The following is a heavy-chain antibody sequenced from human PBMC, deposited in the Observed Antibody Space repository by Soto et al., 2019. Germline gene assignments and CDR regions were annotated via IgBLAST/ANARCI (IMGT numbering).Heavy chain of an antibody. CDR1: GFNFISSA. CDR2: IVVGSGNT. CDR3: AAEDSGRYFYVLDF. V-gene: IGHV1-58*01. Sequence: ASVKVSCKASGFNFISSAVQWVRQARGQRPEWIGWIVVGSGNTKYAQKFQERVIITRDMSTSTAYMELRSLSSEDTALYYCAAEDSGRYFYVLDFWGQGTLVTAPQ. D-gene: IGHD1-26*01. J-gene: IGHJ4*02.